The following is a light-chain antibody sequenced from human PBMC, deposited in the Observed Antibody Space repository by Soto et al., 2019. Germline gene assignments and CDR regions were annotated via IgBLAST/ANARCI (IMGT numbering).Light chain of an antibody. Sequence: IQMTPSPSSVCASVGDPVTSACGASQVISTWLAWYQQKPGQAPTVLIYASSTLQTGVPSRFSGSGSGTDCSLTMSSLHPEDVATYYCKQLYSYPRTFG. J-gene: IGKJ1*01. CDR1: QVISTW. CDR2: ASS. V-gene: IGKV1-12*01. CDR3: KQLYSYPRT.